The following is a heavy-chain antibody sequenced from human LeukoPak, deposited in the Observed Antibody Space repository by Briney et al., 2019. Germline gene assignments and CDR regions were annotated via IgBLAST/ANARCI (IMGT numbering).Heavy chain of an antibody. CDR2: ISCCGGST. D-gene: IGHD3-10*01. Sequence: PGGSLRLSCAASGDTFSGHSMHWVRQAPGEGLEWVSAISCCGGSTYYADSVNGRFTISRDHSKNTLYLQMNSLRAEDTAVYYCAKGRFGEFDYWGQGTLVTVSS. J-gene: IGHJ4*02. V-gene: IGHV3-23*01. CDR1: GDTFSGHS. CDR3: AKGRFGEFDY.